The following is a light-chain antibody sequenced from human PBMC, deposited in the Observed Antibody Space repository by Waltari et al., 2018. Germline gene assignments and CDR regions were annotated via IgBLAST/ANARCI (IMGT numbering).Light chain of an antibody. CDR1: ASVLLNSNNKNY. Sequence: EIVITQSPASLAVSPGEPATLHCKSRASVLLNSNNKNYLAWFQQRPGQPPNLLIYWASTRESGVPDRFSGSGSGTDFTLTINSLQAEDVAVYYCQQYFTPPPTFGHGTKVEIK. CDR2: WAS. CDR3: QQYFTPPPT. V-gene: IGKV4-1*01. J-gene: IGKJ1*01.